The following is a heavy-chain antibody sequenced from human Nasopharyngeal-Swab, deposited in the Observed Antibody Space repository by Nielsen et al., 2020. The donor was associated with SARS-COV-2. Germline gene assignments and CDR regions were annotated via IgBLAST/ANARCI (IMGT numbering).Heavy chain of an antibody. CDR3: AKEAPPYPRGAFDI. Sequence: GGSLRLSCAASGFTFSSYSMNWVRQAPGKGLEWVSSISSSSSYIYYADSVKGRFTISRDNAKNSLYLQMNSLRAEDTAVYYCAKEAPPYPRGAFDIWGQGTMVTVSS. V-gene: IGHV3-21*01. J-gene: IGHJ3*02. CDR1: GFTFSSYS. CDR2: ISSSSSYI.